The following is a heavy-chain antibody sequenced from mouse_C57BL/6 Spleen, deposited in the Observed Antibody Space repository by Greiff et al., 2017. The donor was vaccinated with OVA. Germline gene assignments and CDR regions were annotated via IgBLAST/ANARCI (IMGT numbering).Heavy chain of an antibody. V-gene: IGHV1-59*01. CDR2: IDPSDSYT. CDR1: GYTFTSYW. Sequence: VQLQQPGAELVRPGTSVKLSCKASGYTFTSYWMHWVKQRPGQGLEWIGVIDPSDSYTNYNQKFKGKATLTVDTSSSTAYMQLSSLTSEDSAVYYCARTTYFPFDYWGQGTTLTVSS. D-gene: IGHD1-1*01. CDR3: ARTTYFPFDY. J-gene: IGHJ2*01.